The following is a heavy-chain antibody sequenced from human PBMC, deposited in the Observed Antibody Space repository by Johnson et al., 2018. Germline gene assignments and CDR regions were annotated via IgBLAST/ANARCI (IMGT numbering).Heavy chain of an antibody. CDR2: LNGGGGTI. D-gene: IGHD3-16*01. V-gene: IGHV3-23*01. Sequence: EVQLLESGGGLVQPGGSLRLSCVTSGFTFSSYAMNWVRQAPGKGLEWVSGLNGGGGTIYYGDSVKGRFTISRDNSKNILSLEMNSLRAEDTPLYYCARGLSGFDAFDMRGRGTMVTVSS. J-gene: IGHJ3*02. CDR3: ARGLSGFDAFDM. CDR1: GFTFSSYA.